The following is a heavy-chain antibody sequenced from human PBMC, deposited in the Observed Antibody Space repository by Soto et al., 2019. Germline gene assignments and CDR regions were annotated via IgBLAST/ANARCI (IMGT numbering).Heavy chain of an antibody. D-gene: IGHD1-26*01. V-gene: IGHV1-69*13. CDR2: IIPIFGTA. Sequence: SVKVSCKASGGTFSSYAISWVRQAPGQGLGWMGGIIPIFGTANYAQKFQGRVTITADESTSTAYMELSSLRSEDTAVYYCARATLKPIVGPNTTYYYYDMEVWGQGTTVTVS. CDR3: ARATLKPIVGPNTTYYYYDMEV. J-gene: IGHJ6*02. CDR1: GGTFSSYA.